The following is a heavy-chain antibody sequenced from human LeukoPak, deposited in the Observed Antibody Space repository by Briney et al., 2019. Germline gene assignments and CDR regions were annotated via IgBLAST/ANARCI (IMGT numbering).Heavy chain of an antibody. J-gene: IGHJ5*02. CDR1: GGSISSYY. Sequence: PSETLSLTCTVSGGSISSYYWSWIRQPPGKGLEWIGYIYYSGSTNYNPSLKSRVTISVDTSKNQFSLKLSSVTAADTAVYYCARSTDQAHPNWFDPWGQGTLVTVSS. D-gene: IGHD2-2*01. CDR2: IYYSGST. V-gene: IGHV4-59*01. CDR3: ARSTDQAHPNWFDP.